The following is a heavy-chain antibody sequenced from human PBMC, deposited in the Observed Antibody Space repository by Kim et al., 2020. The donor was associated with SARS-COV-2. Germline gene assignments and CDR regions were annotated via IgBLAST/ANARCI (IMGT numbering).Heavy chain of an antibody. D-gene: IGHD3-16*01. V-gene: IGHV3-48*02. CDR2: ITKSSATI. CDR3: VRDRMGGAFDI. J-gene: IGHJ3*02. CDR1: GFTFSAYD. Sequence: GGSLRLSCATSGFTFSAYDMNWVRQAPGKGLEWLSFITKSSATIYYADSVQGRFTISRDNAKNSLYLQMNSLRDEDTALYYCVRDRMGGAFDIWGRGTMVTAS.